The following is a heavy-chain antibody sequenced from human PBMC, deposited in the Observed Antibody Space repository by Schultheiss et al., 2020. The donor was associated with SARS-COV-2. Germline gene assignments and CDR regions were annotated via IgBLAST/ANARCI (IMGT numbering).Heavy chain of an antibody. Sequence: GESLKISCAASGFTFSSYWMHWVRQAPGKGLVWVSRINSDGSSTSYADSVKGRFTISRDNAKNTLYLQMNSLRAEDTAVYYCARDYDSDAFDIWGQGTMVTVSS. D-gene: IGHD3-22*01. CDR2: INSDGSST. J-gene: IGHJ3*02. V-gene: IGHV3-74*01. CDR1: GFTFSSYW. CDR3: ARDYDSDAFDI.